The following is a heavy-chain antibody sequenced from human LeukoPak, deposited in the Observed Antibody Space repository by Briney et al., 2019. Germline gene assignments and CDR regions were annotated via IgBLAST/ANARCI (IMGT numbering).Heavy chain of an antibody. D-gene: IGHD3-22*01. Sequence: SETLSLTCTVSGGSISSYYWSWIRQPPGKGLGWIGYIYYSGNTNYNPSLKSRVTLSVDTSKNQFSLKLSSVTAADTAVYFCARHNSGYYFDAFDIWGQGTMVTVSS. J-gene: IGHJ3*02. CDR2: IYYSGNT. CDR1: GGSISSYY. CDR3: ARHNSGYYFDAFDI. V-gene: IGHV4-59*08.